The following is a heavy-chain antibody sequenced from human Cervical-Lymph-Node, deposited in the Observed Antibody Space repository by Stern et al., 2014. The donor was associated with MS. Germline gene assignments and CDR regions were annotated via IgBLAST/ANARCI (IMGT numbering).Heavy chain of an antibody. CDR1: GDTFSRNA. CDR3: ARDLALNTGWYGH. D-gene: IGHD2-8*02. J-gene: IGHJ5*02. CDR2: IIPVYGAP. V-gene: IGHV1-69*01. Sequence: QLVKSGAEAKKPGASVKDSCNASGDTFSRNAIAWVRQAPGQGLEWMEGIIPVYGAPNYAQKFQGRVTVTADESTSTVYMELSSLRSEDTAVYYCARDLALNTGWYGHWGQGTQVTVSS.